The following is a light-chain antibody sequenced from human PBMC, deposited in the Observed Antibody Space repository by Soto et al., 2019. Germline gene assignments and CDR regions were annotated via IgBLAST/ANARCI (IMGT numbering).Light chain of an antibody. CDR2: AAT. V-gene: IGKV1-12*01. J-gene: IGKJ1*01. CDR1: QDINSR. CDR3: LQVANFPRT. Sequence: DIQMTQSPSSLSASVGDTVTITCRASQDINSRLAWFQQQPGRPPKYVIQAATMLQSGFPSRFAGSGSGRDFTLTIHTLQPEDSATYYCLQVANFPRTFGQGAKVDI.